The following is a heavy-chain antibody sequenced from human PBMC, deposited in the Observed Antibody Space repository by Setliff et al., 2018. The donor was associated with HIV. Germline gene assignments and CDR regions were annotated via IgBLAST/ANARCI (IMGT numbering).Heavy chain of an antibody. CDR1: GGTLSNYV. D-gene: IGHD6-13*01. J-gene: IGHJ3*02. CDR2: IIPMYNIP. Sequence: ASVKVSCKTSGGTLSNYVITWVRQAPGQGLEWMGMIIPMYNIPAYAQKFQGRVTFTADESTSTAYMELSSLSSEDAAVYYCARDQTGVAAAAFGGGSAWSDEGFDIWGQGTMVTVSS. CDR3: ARDQTGVAAAAFGGGSAWSDEGFDI. V-gene: IGHV1-69*13.